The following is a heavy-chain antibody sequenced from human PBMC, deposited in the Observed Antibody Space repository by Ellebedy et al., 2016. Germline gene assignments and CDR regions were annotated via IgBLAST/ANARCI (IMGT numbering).Heavy chain of an antibody. D-gene: IGHD3-3*01. Sequence: SVKVSCXASGGIFRNYAMSWVRQAPGQGLEWMGGIIPLYETTNYAQKFQGRVTITADESTSTAYMELSNLRSEDTAVYYCARALGFYDAFDIWGQGTVVMVS. CDR3: ARALGFYDAFDI. J-gene: IGHJ3*02. V-gene: IGHV1-69*13. CDR2: IIPLYETT. CDR1: GGIFRNYA.